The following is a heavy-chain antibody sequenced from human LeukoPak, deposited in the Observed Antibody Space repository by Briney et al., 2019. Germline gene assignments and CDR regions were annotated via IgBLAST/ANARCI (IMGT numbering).Heavy chain of an antibody. CDR1: GGSFSGYY. J-gene: IGHJ3*02. CDR2: INHSGST. CDR3: ARSSGNYKGDAFDI. D-gene: IGHD1-26*01. Sequence: SETLSLTCAVYGGSFSGYYWSWIRQPPGKGLEWIGEINHSGSTNYNPSLKSRVTISVDTSKNQFSLNLSSVTAADTAVYYCARSSGNYKGDAFDIWGQGTMVTVSS. V-gene: IGHV4-34*01.